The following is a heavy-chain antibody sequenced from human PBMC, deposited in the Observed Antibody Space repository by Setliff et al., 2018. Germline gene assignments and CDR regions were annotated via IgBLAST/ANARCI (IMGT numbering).Heavy chain of an antibody. Sequence: GASVKVSCKASGGTFSSYAISWVRQAPGQGLEWMGGIIPIFGTANYAQKFQGRVTITTDESTSTAYMELSSLRSEDTAVYYCARRQGPRTVVAIPFDHWGQGTLVTVSS. D-gene: IGHD3-22*01. CDR3: ARRQGPRTVVAIPFDH. CDR1: GGTFSSYA. J-gene: IGHJ4*02. CDR2: IIPIFGTA. V-gene: IGHV1-69*05.